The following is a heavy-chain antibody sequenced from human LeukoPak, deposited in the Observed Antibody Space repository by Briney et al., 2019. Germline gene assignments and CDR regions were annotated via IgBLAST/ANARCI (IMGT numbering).Heavy chain of an antibody. CDR3: ARGPYSSGWYTTHYDY. CDR1: GYTFTSYG. D-gene: IGHD6-19*01. CDR2: IIPIFGTA. J-gene: IGHJ4*02. V-gene: IGHV1-69*13. Sequence: SVKVSCKASGYTFTSYGISWVRQAPGQGLEWVGGIIPIFGTANYAQKFQGRVTITADESTSTAYMELSSLRSEDTAVYYCARGPYSSGWYTTHYDYWGQGTLVTVSS.